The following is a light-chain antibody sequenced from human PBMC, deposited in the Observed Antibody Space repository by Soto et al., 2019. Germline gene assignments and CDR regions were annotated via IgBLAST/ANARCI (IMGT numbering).Light chain of an antibody. V-gene: IGKV3-15*01. CDR3: QQYESWPYT. J-gene: IGKJ2*01. CDR2: DAS. CDR1: QSVSTH. Sequence: EIVMTQSPFTLSVSPGETATLSCRASQSVSTHLAWYQQKPGQGPRLLIYDASTRATGIPARFSVSGSGTEFTLTISSLQSEDFAVYFCQQYESWPYTFGQGTKLEIK.